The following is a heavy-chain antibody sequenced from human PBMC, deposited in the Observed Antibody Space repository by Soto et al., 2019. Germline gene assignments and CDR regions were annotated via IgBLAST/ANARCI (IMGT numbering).Heavy chain of an antibody. CDR1: GYSFTSYW. CDR2: IDPSDSYT. CDR3: ARLPGTYYYDSSGLFLDY. D-gene: IGHD3-22*01. J-gene: IGHJ4*02. V-gene: IGHV5-10-1*03. Sequence: EVQLVQSGAEVKKPGESLRISCKGSGYSFTSYWISWVRQMPGEGLEWMGRIDPSDSYTNYSPSFQGHVTISADKSISTAYLQWSSLKASDTAMYYCARLPGTYYYDSSGLFLDYWGQGTLVTVSS.